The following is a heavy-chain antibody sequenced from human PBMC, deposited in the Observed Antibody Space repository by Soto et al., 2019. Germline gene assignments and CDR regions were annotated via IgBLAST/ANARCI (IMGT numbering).Heavy chain of an antibody. CDR3: AKEGTRLPQPTKDLDY. Sequence: GGSLRLSCAGSGFNFSDYYMAWVRQAPGKGLEWVAVISYDGSNKYYADSVKGRFTISRDNSKNTLYLQMNSLRAEDTAVYYCAKEGTRLPQPTKDLDYWGQGALVTVSS. J-gene: IGHJ4*02. CDR2: ISYDGSNK. CDR1: GFNFSDYY. V-gene: IGHV3-30*18. D-gene: IGHD1-26*01.